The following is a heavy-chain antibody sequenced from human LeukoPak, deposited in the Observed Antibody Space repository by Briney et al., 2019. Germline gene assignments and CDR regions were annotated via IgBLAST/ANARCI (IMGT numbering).Heavy chain of an antibody. CDR3: ARLAVAGRGFVDY. Sequence: GGSLRLSCTASGFTFNNYVMSWVRQAPGKGLEWVSSIKISGYADYADSVKGRFTISRDNSKNTLYLQMNSLRAEDTALYYCARLAVAGRGFVDYWGQGTLVTVSS. D-gene: IGHD6-19*01. CDR2: IKISGYA. CDR1: GFTFNNYV. J-gene: IGHJ4*02. V-gene: IGHV3-23*01.